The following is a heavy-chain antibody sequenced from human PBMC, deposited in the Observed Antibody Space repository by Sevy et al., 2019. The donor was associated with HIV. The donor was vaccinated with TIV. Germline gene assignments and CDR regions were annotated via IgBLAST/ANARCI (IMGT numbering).Heavy chain of an antibody. V-gene: IGHV3-66*02. CDR1: GFTVNDKY. CDR3: VSLFLSYRSGWSDFDY. CDR2: IFSSGST. D-gene: IGHD6-19*01. J-gene: IGHJ4*02. Sequence: GGSLRLSCAISGFTVNDKYIIWVRQAPGKGLEWVSVIFSSGSTYYADSAKGRFTISRDNSKNTVYLQMSSLRAEDTAVYYCVSLFLSYRSGWSDFDYWGQGTLVTVSS.